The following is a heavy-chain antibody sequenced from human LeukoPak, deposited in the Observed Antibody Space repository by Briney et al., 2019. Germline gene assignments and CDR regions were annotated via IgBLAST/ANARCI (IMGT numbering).Heavy chain of an antibody. CDR1: GYTFTSYG. J-gene: IGHJ4*02. D-gene: IGHD5-18*01. CDR2: ISGYNGHT. Sequence: ASVKVSCKASGYTFTSYGISWVRQAPGQGLEWMGWISGYNGHTNYAQKLQGRVTMTTDKSTSTAYMELRSLRSDDTAVYYCVRSYSYGAFDYWGQGTLVTVSS. V-gene: IGHV1-18*01. CDR3: VRSYSYGAFDY.